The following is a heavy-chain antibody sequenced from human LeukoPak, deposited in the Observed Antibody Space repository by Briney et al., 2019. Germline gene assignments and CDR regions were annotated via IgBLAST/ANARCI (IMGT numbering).Heavy chain of an antibody. CDR3: ARGPRYGDYAYYYYMDV. J-gene: IGHJ6*03. CDR2: ISAYNGNT. V-gene: IGHV1-18*01. CDR1: GYTFTSYG. D-gene: IGHD4-17*01. Sequence: ASVKVSCKASGYTFTSYGISWVRQAPGQGLEWMGWISAYNGNTNYAQKLQGRVTMTTDTSTGTAYMELRSLRSDDTAVYYCARGPRYGDYAYYYYMDVWGKGTTVTISS.